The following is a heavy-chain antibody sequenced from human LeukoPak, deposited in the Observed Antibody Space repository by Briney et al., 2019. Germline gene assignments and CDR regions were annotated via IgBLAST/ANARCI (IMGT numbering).Heavy chain of an antibody. D-gene: IGHD6-13*01. CDR3: ARGSSWSYDY. Sequence: GGSLRLSCAASGFTFSSYSMYWVRQAPGKGLEWVSSISNRGNNIYYPDSVKGRFTTSRDNAKSSLYLQMSSLRAEDTAVYYCARGSSWSYDYWGRGTLVTVSS. CDR1: GFTFSSYS. V-gene: IGHV3-21*06. J-gene: IGHJ4*02. CDR2: ISNRGNNI.